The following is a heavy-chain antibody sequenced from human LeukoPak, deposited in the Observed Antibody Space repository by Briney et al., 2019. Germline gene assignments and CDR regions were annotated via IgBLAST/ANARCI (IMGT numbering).Heavy chain of an antibody. CDR1: GYTFTSYG. D-gene: IGHD2-2*03. CDR3: ATGYCSSTNCRIDY. Sequence: EASVKVSCKASGYTFTSYGISWVRQAPGQGLEWMGWIRVYNGDTNYAQKLQGRVTMTTDTSTSTAYMELRSLRSDDMAVYYCATGYCSSTNCRIDYWGQGTLVSVSS. CDR2: IRVYNGDT. J-gene: IGHJ4*02. V-gene: IGHV1-18*03.